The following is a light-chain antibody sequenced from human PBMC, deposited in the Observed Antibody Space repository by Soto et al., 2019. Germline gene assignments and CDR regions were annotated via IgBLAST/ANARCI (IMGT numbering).Light chain of an antibody. Sequence: DIQMTQSPSSLSASVGDRVTITCRASQNISRYLNWYQQKPGQAPKLLNYAASSLQSGVPSSYSGSGSGTDFTSTINTLQAEDFSTYHCQQSSSTFGPGTKVDIK. V-gene: IGKV1-39*01. CDR1: QNISRY. CDR3: QQSSST. CDR2: AAS. J-gene: IGKJ3*01.